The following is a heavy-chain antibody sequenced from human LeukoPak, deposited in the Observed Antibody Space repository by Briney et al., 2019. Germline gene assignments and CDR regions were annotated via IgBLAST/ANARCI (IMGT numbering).Heavy chain of an antibody. CDR3: ANGPLTAAAGGY. D-gene: IGHD6-13*01. J-gene: IGHJ4*02. V-gene: IGHV3-30*18. Sequence: PGRSLRLSCAASGFTFSSYGMHWVRQAPGKGLEWVAVISYDGSNKYYADSVKGRFTISRDNSKNTLYLQMNSLRAEDTAVYYCANGPLTAAAGGYWGQGTLVTVSS. CDR2: ISYDGSNK. CDR1: GFTFSSYG.